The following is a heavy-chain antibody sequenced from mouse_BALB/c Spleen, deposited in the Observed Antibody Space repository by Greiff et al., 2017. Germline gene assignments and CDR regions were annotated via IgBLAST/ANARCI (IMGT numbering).Heavy chain of an antibody. CDR3: ARGGTRDYFDY. V-gene: IGHV1-87*01. J-gene: IGHJ2*01. D-gene: IGHD2-14*01. CDR1: GYTFTSYW. Sequence: QVQLQQSGAELARPGASVKLSCKASGYTFTSYWMQWVKQRPGQGLEWIGAIYPGDGDTRYTQKFKGKATLTADKSSSTAYMQLSSLASEDSAVYYCARGGTRDYFDYWGQGTTLTVSS. CDR2: IYPGDGDT.